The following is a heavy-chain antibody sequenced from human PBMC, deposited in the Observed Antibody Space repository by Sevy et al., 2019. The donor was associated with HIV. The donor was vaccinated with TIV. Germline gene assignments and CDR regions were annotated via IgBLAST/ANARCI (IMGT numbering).Heavy chain of an antibody. CDR3: AREIPGKYQLLVGMDV. CDR1: GFTFSSYD. Sequence: GGSLRLSCTASGFTFSSYDMHWVRQATGKGLEWVSAIGTAGDTYYPGSVKGRFTISRENAKNSLYLQMNSLRAGDTAVYYCAREIPGKYQLLVGMDVWGQGTTVTVSS. D-gene: IGHD2-2*01. V-gene: IGHV3-13*01. CDR2: IGTAGDT. J-gene: IGHJ6*02.